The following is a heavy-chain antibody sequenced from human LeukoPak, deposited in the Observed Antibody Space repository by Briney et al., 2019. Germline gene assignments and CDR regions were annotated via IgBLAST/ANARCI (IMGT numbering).Heavy chain of an antibody. V-gene: IGHV4-59*01. D-gene: IGHD5-24*01. Sequence: SETLSLTCTVSGGSISSYYWSWTRQPPGKGLEWIGYIYYSGSTNYNPSLKSRVTISVDTSKNQFSLKLSSVTAADTAVYYCARGPSERWLQLPLDYWGQGTLVTVSS. CDR1: GGSISSYY. J-gene: IGHJ4*02. CDR2: IYYSGST. CDR3: ARGPSERWLQLPLDY.